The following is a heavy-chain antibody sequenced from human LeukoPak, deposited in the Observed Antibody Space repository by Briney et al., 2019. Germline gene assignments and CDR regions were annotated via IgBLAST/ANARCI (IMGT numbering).Heavy chain of an antibody. D-gene: IGHD3-22*01. Sequence: GASVKVSCKASGYTFTSYYIHWVRQAPGQGLEWMGWISAYNGNTNYAQKLQGRVTMTTDTSTSTAYMELRSLRSDDTAVYYCARDRFRSHYYDSSGYYYSGPRFDYWGQGTLVTVSS. CDR1: GYTFTSYY. J-gene: IGHJ4*02. CDR2: ISAYNGNT. CDR3: ARDRFRSHYYDSSGYYYSGPRFDY. V-gene: IGHV1-18*04.